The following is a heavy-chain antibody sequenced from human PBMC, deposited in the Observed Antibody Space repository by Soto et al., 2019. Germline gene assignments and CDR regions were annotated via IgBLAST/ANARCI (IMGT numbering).Heavy chain of an antibody. Sequence: PGGPLRLSCAASGFTVSSNYMSWVRQAPGKGLEWVSIIYSGGSTYYADSVKGRFTISRDNSKNTLYLQMNSLRAEDTAVYYCASSSGYYSLDYWGQGTLVTVSS. CDR3: ASSSGYYSLDY. CDR2: IYSGGST. V-gene: IGHV3-53*01. D-gene: IGHD3-22*01. CDR1: GFTVSSNY. J-gene: IGHJ4*02.